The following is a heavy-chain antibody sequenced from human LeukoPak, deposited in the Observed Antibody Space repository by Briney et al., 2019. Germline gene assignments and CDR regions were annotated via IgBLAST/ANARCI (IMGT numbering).Heavy chain of an antibody. V-gene: IGHV3-64*01. Sequence: GGSLRLSCAASGFTISSYAMHWVRQAAGRGLEYVSAISSNGGSTYYANSVKGRFTISRDNSKNTLYLQMGSLRAEDMAVYYCARGVGPFDIWGQGTMVTVSS. D-gene: IGHD2-15*01. J-gene: IGHJ3*02. CDR2: ISSNGGST. CDR3: ARGVGPFDI. CDR1: GFTISSYA.